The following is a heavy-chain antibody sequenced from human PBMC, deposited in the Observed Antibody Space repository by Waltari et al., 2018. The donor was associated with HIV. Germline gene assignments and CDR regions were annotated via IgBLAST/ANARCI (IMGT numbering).Heavy chain of an antibody. D-gene: IGHD3-16*01. CDR3: VRGDGRLHSFYIEHVHFGL. Sequence: QLQESGPGLVKPSATLSLTRALSGGSFRNSANSFWGWIRQPPGKGLEWIGSLSYSGKPYYNPSLESRISISMDMSKNSFSLKLKCVTAADTALYFCVRGDGRLHSFYIEHVHFGLWGRGTQVSV. J-gene: IGHJ2*01. CDR1: GGSFRNSANSF. V-gene: IGHV4-39*07. CDR2: LSYSGKP.